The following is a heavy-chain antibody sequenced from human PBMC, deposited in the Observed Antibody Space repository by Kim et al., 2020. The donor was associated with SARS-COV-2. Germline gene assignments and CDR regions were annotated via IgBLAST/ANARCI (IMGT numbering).Heavy chain of an antibody. CDR3: ASLGATSGADAFDI. Sequence: YAESVKGRFTIARDNSKNTLYLQMNSRRAEDTAVYYCASLGATSGADAFDIWGQGTLVTVSS. V-gene: IGHV3-66*01. J-gene: IGHJ3*02. D-gene: IGHD1-26*01.